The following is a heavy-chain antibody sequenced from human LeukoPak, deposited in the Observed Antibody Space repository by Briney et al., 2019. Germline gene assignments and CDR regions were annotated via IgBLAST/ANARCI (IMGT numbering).Heavy chain of an antibody. J-gene: IGHJ4*02. CDR2: INHSGST. Sequence: PSETLSLTCAVYGGSFSGYYWGWIRQPPGKGLEWIGEINHSGSTNYNPSLKSRVTISVDTSENQFSLKLSSVTAADTAVYYCARGRNVLLWFGELSHRNQDFDYWGQGTLVTVSS. V-gene: IGHV4-34*01. CDR1: GGSFSGYY. D-gene: IGHD3-10*01. CDR3: ARGRNVLLWFGELSHRNQDFDY.